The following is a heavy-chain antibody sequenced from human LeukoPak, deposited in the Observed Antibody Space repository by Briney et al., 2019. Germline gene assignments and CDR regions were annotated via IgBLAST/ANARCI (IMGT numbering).Heavy chain of an antibody. CDR3: ARGTTTVIFGMDV. D-gene: IGHD4-11*01. V-gene: IGHV4-30-2*01. J-gene: IGHJ6*02. CDR1: GGSISSGGYS. Sequence: PSETLSLTCAVSGGSISSGGYSWSWIRQPPGKGLEWIGYIYHSGSTYYNPSLKSRVTMSVDGSKNQFSLKLSSVTAADTAVYYCARGTTTVIFGMDVWGQGTTVTVPS. CDR2: IYHSGST.